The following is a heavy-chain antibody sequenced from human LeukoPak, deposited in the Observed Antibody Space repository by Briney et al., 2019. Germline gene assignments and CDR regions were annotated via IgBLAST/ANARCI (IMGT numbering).Heavy chain of an antibody. Sequence: SETLSLTCTVSGGSISSSSYYWGWIRQPPGKGLEWIGSIYYSGNTYYNPSLKSRVTMSVDTSKNQFSLKLSSVTAADTAVYYCARDRVNYYDSSPFDYWGQGSLVTVSS. CDR1: GGSISSSSYY. CDR3: ARDRVNYYDSSPFDY. D-gene: IGHD3-22*01. J-gene: IGHJ4*02. CDR2: IYYSGNT. V-gene: IGHV4-39*07.